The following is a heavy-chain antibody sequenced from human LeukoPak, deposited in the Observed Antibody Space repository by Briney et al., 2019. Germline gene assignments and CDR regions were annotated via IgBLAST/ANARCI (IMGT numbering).Heavy chain of an antibody. CDR1: GGSISGFY. Sequence: SETLSLTCTVSGGSISGFYWSWIRQPPGKGLEWIGYVYYSGSTNYNPSLMGRVTKSVDRPKNQFSLKLSSVTAADTAVYYCASLHGSGSYYGDYWGQGTLVTVSS. J-gene: IGHJ4*02. CDR2: VYYSGST. D-gene: IGHD3-10*01. CDR3: ASLHGSGSYYGDY. V-gene: IGHV4-59*12.